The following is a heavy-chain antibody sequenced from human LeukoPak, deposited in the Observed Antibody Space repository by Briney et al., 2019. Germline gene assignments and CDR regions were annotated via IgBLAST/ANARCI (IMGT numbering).Heavy chain of an antibody. CDR3: ARVRPMVRGVTVTGYMDV. D-gene: IGHD3-10*01. J-gene: IGHJ6*03. V-gene: IGHV3-23*01. Sequence: PGGSLRLSCAASGFTFSSYAMSWVRQAPGKGLEWVSAISGSGGSTYYADSVKGRFTISRDNAKNSLYLQMNSLRAEDTAVYYCARVRPMVRGVTVTGYMDVWGKGTTVTVSS. CDR1: GFTFSSYA. CDR2: ISGSGGST.